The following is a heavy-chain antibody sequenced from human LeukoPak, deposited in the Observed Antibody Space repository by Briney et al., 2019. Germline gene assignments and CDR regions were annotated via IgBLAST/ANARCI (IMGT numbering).Heavy chain of an antibody. D-gene: IGHD6-19*01. J-gene: IGHJ3*02. CDR1: GGSISSYY. CDR2: IYYSGST. Sequence: SETLSLTCTVSGGSISSYYWSWIRQPPGKGLEWRGYIYYSGSTNYNPSLKSRVTISVDTSKNQFSLKLSSVTAADTAVYYCARARIAVAGRADAFDIWGQGTMVTVSS. CDR3: ARARIAVAGRADAFDI. V-gene: IGHV4-59*01.